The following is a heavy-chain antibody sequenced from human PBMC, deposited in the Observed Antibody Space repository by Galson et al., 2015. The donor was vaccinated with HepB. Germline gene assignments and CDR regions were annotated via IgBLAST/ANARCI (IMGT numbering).Heavy chain of an antibody. J-gene: IGHJ6*02. CDR1: GYTFTRYY. D-gene: IGHD6-6*01. V-gene: IGHV1-46*01. CDR3: ARDGSTSTEAGGMDV. Sequence: SVKVSCKASGYTFTRYYIHWVRQAPGKGLGWMGIMNPNDDYTSYAQKFRGRVTMTRDTSTSTVYMELNSLRSEDTAVYYCARDGSTSTEAGGMDVWGQGTMVTVSS. CDR2: MNPNDDYT.